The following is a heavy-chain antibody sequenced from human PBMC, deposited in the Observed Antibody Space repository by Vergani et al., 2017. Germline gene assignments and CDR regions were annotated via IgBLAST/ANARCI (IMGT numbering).Heavy chain of an antibody. J-gene: IGHJ4*02. Sequence: QLQLQESGPGLVKPSEILSLTCTVSGGSLSSRSYYWGWLRPPPGKGLELIGSNNYSGRTYYNPSLKRRVPISVDTSKNQFSLKRSAVAAADTAVYYCAGVGANISGRDYWGQGTLVTVSS. V-gene: IGHV4-39*07. CDR2: NNYSGRT. D-gene: IGHD6-19*01. CDR1: GGSLSSRSYY. CDR3: AGVGANISGRDY.